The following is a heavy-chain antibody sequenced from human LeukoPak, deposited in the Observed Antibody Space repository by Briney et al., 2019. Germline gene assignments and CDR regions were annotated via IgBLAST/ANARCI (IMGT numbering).Heavy chain of an antibody. Sequence: PGGSLRLSCVASGFTFSSYWMSWVRQAPGKGLEWVANIKQDGSGKYYVDSLKGRFTISRDNAKNSLYLQMNSLRAEDTAVYYCARVALRPIDYSNPEFDPWGQGTLVTVSS. CDR2: IKQDGSGK. CDR3: ARVALRPIDYSNPEFDP. V-gene: IGHV3-7*01. CDR1: GFTFSSYW. J-gene: IGHJ5*02. D-gene: IGHD4-11*01.